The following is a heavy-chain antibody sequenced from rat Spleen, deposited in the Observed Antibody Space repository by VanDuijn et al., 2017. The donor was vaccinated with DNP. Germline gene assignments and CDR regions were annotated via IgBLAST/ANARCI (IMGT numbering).Heavy chain of an antibody. CDR1: GFTFSDYN. Sequence: EVQLVESGGGLVQPGRSLKLSCAASGFTFSDYNMAWVRQAPKKGLEWVGNINYDGSKTDYRESVKGRFTISRDNAKSTLYLRMDSLRSEDTATYYCARPDHWGQGVMVAVSS. CDR3: ARPDH. V-gene: IGHV5-7*01. J-gene: IGHJ2*01. CDR2: INYDGSKT.